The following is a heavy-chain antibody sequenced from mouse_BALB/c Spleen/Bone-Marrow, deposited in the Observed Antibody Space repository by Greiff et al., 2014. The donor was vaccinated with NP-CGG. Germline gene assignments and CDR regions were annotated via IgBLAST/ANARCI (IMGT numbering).Heavy chain of an antibody. CDR3: ARRYDGDYLDY. Sequence: VQLQQSGPELVRPGASVKLSCKASGYTFTSYWMNWVKQRPEQSLEWIGRIDPYDSETYYNQKFKGKAILTVDKSSSTAYMQLRSLTSEDSAVYYCARRYDGDYLDYWGQGTIVTVSS. CDR1: GYTFTSYW. CDR2: IDPYDSET. J-gene: IGHJ2*01. D-gene: IGHD2-3*01. V-gene: IGHV1-69*02.